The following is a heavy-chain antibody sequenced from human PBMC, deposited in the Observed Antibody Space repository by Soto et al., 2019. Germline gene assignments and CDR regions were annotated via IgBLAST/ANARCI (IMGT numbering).Heavy chain of an antibody. V-gene: IGHV4-31*03. CDR3: ARDRLEHRYNWFDT. J-gene: IGHJ5*02. Sequence: SETLSLTCTVPGGSISSGGYYWSWIRQHPGKGLEWIGYIYYSGSTYYNPSLKSRVTVSVDTSKNQFSLKLSSVTAADTAVYYCARDRLEHRYNWFDTWGQGTLVTVSS. CDR2: IYYSGST. D-gene: IGHD1-1*01. CDR1: GGSISSGGYY.